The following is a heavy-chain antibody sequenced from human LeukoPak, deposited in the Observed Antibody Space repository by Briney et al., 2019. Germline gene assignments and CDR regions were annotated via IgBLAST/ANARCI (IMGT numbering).Heavy chain of an antibody. V-gene: IGHV4-59*08. CDR2: ISYSEST. CDR3: ARGRLWTWDY. D-gene: IGHD5-18*01. J-gene: IGHJ4*02. CDR1: GGSISSYY. Sequence: SETLSLTCTVAGGSISSYYWSWIRQPPGKGLAWIGYISYSESTNYNPSLKSRVTMSVDTSKNQFSLKLSSVTAADTAVYYCARGRLWTWDYWGQGTLVTVSS.